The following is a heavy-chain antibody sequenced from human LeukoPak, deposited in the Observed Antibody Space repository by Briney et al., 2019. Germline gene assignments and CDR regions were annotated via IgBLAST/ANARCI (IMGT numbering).Heavy chain of an antibody. J-gene: IGHJ5*02. CDR1: GGSISSSNYY. Sequence: PSETLSLTCTVSGGSISSSNYYWGWIRQPPGKGLEWIGIVHYNGNTYYNPPLKSRVTISVDTSKSQFSLELSSVAAADTAVYYCTRYDPAATGGWFDPWGQGTLVTVSS. V-gene: IGHV4-39*01. CDR3: TRYDPAATGGWFDP. CDR2: VHYNGNT. D-gene: IGHD2-15*01.